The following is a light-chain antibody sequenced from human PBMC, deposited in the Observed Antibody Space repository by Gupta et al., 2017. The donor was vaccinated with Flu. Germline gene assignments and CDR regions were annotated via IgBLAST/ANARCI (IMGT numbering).Light chain of an antibody. CDR1: QVINRY. Sequence: DIQLTQSPFLLSASVGDRVTIPCRASQVINRYLAWYQQKPGKAPKLLIYAASTLQNGVPLRFSGSGSGTEFTLTISSLQPEDFATYYCQQLNTYLFGQGTKVEIK. CDR3: QQLNTYL. CDR2: AAS. J-gene: IGKJ2*01. V-gene: IGKV1-9*01.